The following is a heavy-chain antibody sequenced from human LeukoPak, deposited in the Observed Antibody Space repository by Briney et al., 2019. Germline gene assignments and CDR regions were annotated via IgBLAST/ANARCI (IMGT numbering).Heavy chain of an antibody. Sequence: ASVKVSCKASGYTFTGYYMHGVRQAPVQGREWMGWINPNSGGTNYAQKFQGRVTMTRETSISTAYMELSRLRSDDTAVYYCARRCSSTSCYIYAFDIWGQRTMATVSS. V-gene: IGHV1-2*02. CDR1: GYTFTGYY. J-gene: IGHJ3*02. D-gene: IGHD2-2*02. CDR2: INPNSGGT. CDR3: ARRCSSTSCYIYAFDI.